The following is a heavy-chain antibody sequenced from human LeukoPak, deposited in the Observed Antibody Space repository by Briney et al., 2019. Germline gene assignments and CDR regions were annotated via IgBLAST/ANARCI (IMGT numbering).Heavy chain of an antibody. D-gene: IGHD5-24*01. Sequence: GGSLRLSCAASRFTFSSYGMHWVRQAPGKGLEWVAVISYDGSNKYYADSEKGRFTVSRDNSKNTLYLQMNSLRAEDTAVYYCAKEGRGGFNYDYWGQGTLVTVSS. CDR2: ISYDGSNK. CDR1: RFTFSSYG. V-gene: IGHV3-30*18. J-gene: IGHJ4*02. CDR3: AKEGRGGFNYDY.